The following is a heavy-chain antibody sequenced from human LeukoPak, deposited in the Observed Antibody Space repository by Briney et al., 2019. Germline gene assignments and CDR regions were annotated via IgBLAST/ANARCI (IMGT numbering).Heavy chain of an antibody. CDR3: ARHARIVGTTNYLEGYFDY. Sequence: GESLKISCKGSGYSFTSYWIGWVRQMPGKGPEWMGIIYPGDSDTRYSPSFQGQVTISADKSISTAYLQWSSLKASDTAMYYCARHARIVGTTNYLEGYFDYWGQGILVTVSS. J-gene: IGHJ4*02. D-gene: IGHD1-26*01. CDR1: GYSFTSYW. V-gene: IGHV5-51*01. CDR2: IYPGDSDT.